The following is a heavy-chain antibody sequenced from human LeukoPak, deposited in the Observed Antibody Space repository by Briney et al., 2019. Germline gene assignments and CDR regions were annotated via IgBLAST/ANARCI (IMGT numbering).Heavy chain of an antibody. Sequence: SETLSLTCTVSGYSITSGFYWGWIRQSPGKGLEWIGSMYHRGTSYYNPSLKSRVTISVDTSKNQFSLKLSSVTAADTAVYYCATIRYRYFDYWGQGTLVTVSS. CDR3: ATIRYRYFDY. CDR1: GYSITSGFY. CDR2: MYHRGTS. D-gene: IGHD5-18*01. V-gene: IGHV4-38-2*02. J-gene: IGHJ4*02.